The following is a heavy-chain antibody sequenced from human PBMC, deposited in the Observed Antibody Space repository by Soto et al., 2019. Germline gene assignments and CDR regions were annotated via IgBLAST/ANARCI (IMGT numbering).Heavy chain of an antibody. J-gene: IGHJ4*02. V-gene: IGHV1-69*06. Sequence: ASVKVSCKTSGDIFSGYSISCVRQAPGQGLEWMGGIITIFGTTQYEHRLHRRVTITADKSTSTVYIESYSIKSEDTAVYYCARDLGSGYDPGDYWGQGTLVTVSS. CDR3: ARDLGSGYDPGDY. D-gene: IGHD5-12*01. CDR2: IITIFGTT. CDR1: GDIFSGYS.